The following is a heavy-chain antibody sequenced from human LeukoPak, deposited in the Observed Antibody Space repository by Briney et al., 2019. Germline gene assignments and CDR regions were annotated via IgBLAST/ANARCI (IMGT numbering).Heavy chain of an antibody. Sequence: PGGSLRLSCAASGFTFTNYAMSWVRQAPGEGLEWVSAISESGGNTYYADSVKGRFTISRDNSKNTLYLQMNSLRAEDMAVYYCAMIKRDYWGQGTLVTVSS. CDR3: AMIKRDY. V-gene: IGHV3-23*01. CDR1: GFTFTNYA. J-gene: IGHJ4*02. CDR2: ISESGGNT. D-gene: IGHD3-22*01.